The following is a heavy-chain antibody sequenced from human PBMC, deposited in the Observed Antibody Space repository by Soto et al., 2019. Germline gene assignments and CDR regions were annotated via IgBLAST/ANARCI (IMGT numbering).Heavy chain of an antibody. J-gene: IGHJ5*02. V-gene: IGHV1-69*13. Sequence: ASGKVSWKASGGTFSSYAISWVRQAPGQGLEWMGGIIPIFGTANYAQKFQGRVTITADESTSTAYMELSSLRSEDTAVYYCAYTTTVVTNNWFDPWGQGTLVTVSS. D-gene: IGHD4-17*01. CDR2: IIPIFGTA. CDR3: AYTTTVVTNNWFDP. CDR1: GGTFSSYA.